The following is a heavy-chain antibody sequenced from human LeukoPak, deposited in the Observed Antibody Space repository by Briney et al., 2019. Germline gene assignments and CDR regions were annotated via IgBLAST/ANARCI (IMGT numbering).Heavy chain of an antibody. CDR2: INHSGST. CDR3: ARGRIAVAGTRDYFDY. D-gene: IGHD6-19*01. J-gene: IGHJ4*02. V-gene: IGHV4-34*01. Sequence: SETLSLTCAVYGGSFSGYYWSWIRHPPGKGLEWIGEINHSGSTNYNPSLKSRVTISVDTSKNQFSLKLSSVTAADTAVYYCARGRIAVAGTRDYFDYWGQGTLVTVST. CDR1: GGSFSGYY.